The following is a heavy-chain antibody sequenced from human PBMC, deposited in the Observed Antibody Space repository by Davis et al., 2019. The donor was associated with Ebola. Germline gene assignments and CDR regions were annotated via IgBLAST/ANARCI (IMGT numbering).Heavy chain of an antibody. V-gene: IGHV3-15*07. J-gene: IGHJ4*02. D-gene: IGHD3-22*01. Sequence: PGGSLRLSCAASGFTFSNAWMNWVRQAPGKGLEWVGRIKSKTDGGTTDYAAPVKGRFTISRDDSKNTLYLQMNSLKTEDTAVYYCTTDPSGLGYYDSSGYYTRVDYWGQGTLVTVSS. CDR1: GFTFSNAW. CDR2: IKSKTDGGTT. CDR3: TTDPSGLGYYDSSGYYTRVDY.